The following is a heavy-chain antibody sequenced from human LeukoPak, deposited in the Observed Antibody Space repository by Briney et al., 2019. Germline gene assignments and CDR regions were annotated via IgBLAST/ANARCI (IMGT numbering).Heavy chain of an antibody. D-gene: IGHD3-10*01. J-gene: IGHJ4*02. Sequence: SETLSLTCTVSGGSISSYYWSWIRQPPGKGLEWIGYVYYSGTTNYNPSLKSRVIISVDTSKNQFSLKLSPVIAADTAVYYCARRRQLGPFDYWGQGTLVTVSS. CDR2: VYYSGTT. V-gene: IGHV4-59*01. CDR3: ARRRQLGPFDY. CDR1: GGSISSYY.